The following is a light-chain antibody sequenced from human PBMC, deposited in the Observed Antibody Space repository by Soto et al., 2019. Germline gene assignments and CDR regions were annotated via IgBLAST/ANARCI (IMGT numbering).Light chain of an antibody. CDR3: AAWDDSRSGFYV. CDR2: SNN. V-gene: IGLV1-47*02. J-gene: IGLJ1*01. CDR1: SSNIGSNY. Sequence: QPVLTQPPSASGTPGQRVTISCSGSSSNIGSNYVYWYQQLPGTAPKLLIYSNNQRPSGVPDRFSGSKSGTSASLAISGLRSEDEADYYCAAWDDSRSGFYVFGTGTKLTVL.